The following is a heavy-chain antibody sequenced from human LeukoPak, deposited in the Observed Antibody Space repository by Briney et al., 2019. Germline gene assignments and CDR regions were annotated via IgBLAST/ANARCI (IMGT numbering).Heavy chain of an antibody. Sequence: PSQTLSLTCTVSGGSISSGSYYWSWIRQPAGKGLEWIGRIYSSGSTNYNPSLKSRVTISLDTSKNQFSLKLSSVTAADTAVYYCANNRLTLTVRMDYWGQGTLVTVSS. J-gene: IGHJ4*02. CDR1: GGSISSGSYY. CDR3: ANNRLTLTVRMDY. D-gene: IGHD3-9*01. CDR2: IYSSGST. V-gene: IGHV4-61*02.